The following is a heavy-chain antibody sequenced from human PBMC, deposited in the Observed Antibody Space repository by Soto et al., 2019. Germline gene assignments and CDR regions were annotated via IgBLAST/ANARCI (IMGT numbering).Heavy chain of an antibody. CDR1: GFTFSDYY. J-gene: IGHJ4*02. Sequence: GGSLRLSCAASGFTFSDYYMSWIRQAPGKGLEWVSYISSSGSTIYYADSVKGLFTISRDNAKNSLYLQMNSLRAEDTAVYYCARVFSGYDRLYYFDYWGQGTLVTVSS. CDR3: ARVFSGYDRLYYFDY. D-gene: IGHD5-12*01. CDR2: ISSSGSTI. V-gene: IGHV3-11*01.